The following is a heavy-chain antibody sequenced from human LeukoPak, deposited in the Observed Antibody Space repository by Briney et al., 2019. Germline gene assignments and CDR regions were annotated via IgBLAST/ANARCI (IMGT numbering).Heavy chain of an antibody. D-gene: IGHD3-16*01. CDR3: AKDRDDCVWGSYLGAFDI. CDR1: GFTFSSYA. Sequence: GGSLRLSCAASGFTFSSYAMSWVRQAPGKGLEWVSLISGSGGSTYYADSVKGRFTISRDNSKNTLYLQVNSLRAEDTAVFYCAKDRDDCVWGSYLGAFDIWGQGTMVTVSS. CDR2: ISGSGGST. J-gene: IGHJ3*02. V-gene: IGHV3-23*01.